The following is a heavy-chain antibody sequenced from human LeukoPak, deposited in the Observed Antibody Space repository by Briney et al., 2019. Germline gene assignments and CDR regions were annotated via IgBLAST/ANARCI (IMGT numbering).Heavy chain of an antibody. J-gene: IGHJ4*02. CDR3: ARGSMTTVTLADY. D-gene: IGHD4-17*01. Sequence: SETLSLTCTVSGGSISNYYWSWIRQPPGKGLEWIGYIYYSGNTNYNPSLKSRVTISVDTSKNQFSLKLSSVTAADTAVYYCARGSMTTVTLADYWGQGTLVTASS. V-gene: IGHV4-59*01. CDR1: GGSISNYY. CDR2: IYYSGNT.